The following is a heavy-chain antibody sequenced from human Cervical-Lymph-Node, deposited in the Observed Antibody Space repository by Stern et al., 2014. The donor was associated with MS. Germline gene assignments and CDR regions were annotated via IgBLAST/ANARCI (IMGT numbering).Heavy chain of an antibody. V-gene: IGHV1-69*11. CDR2: IVPFHATS. Sequence: VQLVESGAEVKRPGSSVKVSCKASGVTSSRYVISWVRQAPGQGLEWMGRIVPFHATSNYAQKFQDRVTISANALTNTTFLELRSLRSEDTAVYYCANVAQLWRSWFDPWGQGTLVTVSS. J-gene: IGHJ5*02. D-gene: IGHD3-16*01. CDR3: ANVAQLWRSWFDP. CDR1: GVTSSRYV.